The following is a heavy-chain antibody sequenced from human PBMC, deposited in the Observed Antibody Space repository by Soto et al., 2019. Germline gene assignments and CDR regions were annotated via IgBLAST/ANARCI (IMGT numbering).Heavy chain of an antibody. D-gene: IGHD3-16*01. CDR3: AKTAGYDYVWGSSGLDP. CDR2: ISYDGSDK. J-gene: IGHJ5*02. CDR1: EFTFSSHG. Sequence: GGSLRLSCVGSEFTFSSHGIHWVRQAPGKGLEWVAVISYDGSDKYYADSVKGRFTISRDDSKNTLYLQMNSLRAEDTAVYYCAKTAGYDYVWGSSGLDPWGQGTLVTVSS. V-gene: IGHV3-30*18.